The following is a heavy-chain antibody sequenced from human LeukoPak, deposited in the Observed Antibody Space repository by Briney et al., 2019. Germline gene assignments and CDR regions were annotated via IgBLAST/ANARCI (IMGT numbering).Heavy chain of an antibody. D-gene: IGHD3-3*01. CDR3: ARDSGISPSFDY. Sequence: SVKLSFTASGGTFSIYAISWVRQAPGQGLEWMGGIIPIFGTANYAQKFQGRVTITADKSTSTAYMELSSLRSADTAVYYCARDSGISPSFDYWGQGTLVTVSS. V-gene: IGHV1-69*06. CDR2: IIPIFGTA. J-gene: IGHJ4*02. CDR1: GGTFSIYA.